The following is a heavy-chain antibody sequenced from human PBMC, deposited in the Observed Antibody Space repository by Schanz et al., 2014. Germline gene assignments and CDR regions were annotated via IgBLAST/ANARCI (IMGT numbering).Heavy chain of an antibody. CDR1: GFTFRSYA. Sequence: EVQLLESGGGLVQPGGSLRLSCIGSGFTFRSYALGWVRQAPGKGLEWVSLVSASGGGPFYADSVKGRFTISRDNSRNTVYLQMNSLTAEDTAVYYCARGVRIDYWGQGTLVTVSS. J-gene: IGHJ4*02. D-gene: IGHD3-3*01. V-gene: IGHV3-23*01. CDR3: ARGVRIDY. CDR2: VSASGGGP.